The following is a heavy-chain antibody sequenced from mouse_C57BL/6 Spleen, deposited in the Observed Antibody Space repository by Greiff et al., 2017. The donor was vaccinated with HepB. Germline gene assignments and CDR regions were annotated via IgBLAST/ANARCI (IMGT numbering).Heavy chain of an antibody. V-gene: IGHV1-20*01. J-gene: IGHJ1*03. CDR1: GYSFTGYF. Sequence: VQLKQSGPELVKPGDSVKISCKASGYSFTGYFMNWVMQSHGKSLEWIGRINPYNGDTFYNQKFKGKATLTVDKSSSTAHMELRSLTSEDSAVYYCARWYYGSSYGYFDVWGTGTTVTVSS. CDR3: ARWYYGSSYGYFDV. D-gene: IGHD1-1*01. CDR2: INPYNGDT.